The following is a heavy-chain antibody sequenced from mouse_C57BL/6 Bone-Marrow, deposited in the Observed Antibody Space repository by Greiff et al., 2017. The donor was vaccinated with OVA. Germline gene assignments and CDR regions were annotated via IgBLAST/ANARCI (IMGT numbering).Heavy chain of an antibody. Sequence: EVQRVESGPELAKPGASVKIPCKASGYTFTDYNMDWVKQSHGKSLEWIGDINSNNGGTIYNQKFKGKATLTVDKSSSTAYMELRSLTSEDTAVYYCARGCYYDYDGGAWFAYWGQGTLVTVSA. CDR2: INSNNGGT. CDR1: GYTFTDYN. J-gene: IGHJ3*01. CDR3: ARGCYYDYDGGAWFAY. V-gene: IGHV1-18*01. D-gene: IGHD2-4*01.